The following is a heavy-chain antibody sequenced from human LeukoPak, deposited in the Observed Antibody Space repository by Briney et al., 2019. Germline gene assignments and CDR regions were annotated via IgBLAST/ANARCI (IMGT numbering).Heavy chain of an antibody. CDR1: GFTFSNYW. CDR2: IKQDGSKK. J-gene: IGHJ6*02. V-gene: IGHV3-7*03. CDR3: ARAMDV. Sequence: GGSLRLSCAASGFTFSNYWMTWVRQAPGKGLEWVANIKQDGSKKHYVDSVKGRFTISRDNAKNSLYLQMSSLRAEDTAVYYCARAMDVWGQGTTVTVSS.